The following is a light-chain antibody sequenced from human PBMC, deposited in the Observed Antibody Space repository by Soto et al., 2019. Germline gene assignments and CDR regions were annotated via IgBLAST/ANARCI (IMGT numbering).Light chain of an antibody. J-gene: IGKJ5*01. CDR2: KAS. Sequence: IQMTQSPSTLSGSVGDRVTITCRASQTISSWLAWYQQRPGKAPKLLIYKASTLKSGVPSRFSGSGSGTEFTLTISSLQPEDIATYYCQQYSHLITFGQGTRLEIK. V-gene: IGKV1-5*03. CDR1: QTISSW. CDR3: QQYSHLIT.